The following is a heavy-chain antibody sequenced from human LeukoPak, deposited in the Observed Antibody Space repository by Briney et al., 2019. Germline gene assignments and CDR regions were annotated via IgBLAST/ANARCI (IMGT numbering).Heavy chain of an antibody. J-gene: IGHJ5*02. Sequence: GGSLRLSCAASGFTVSSNYMSWVRQAPGKGLEWVSVIYSGGSTYYADSVKGRFTISRDNSKNTLYLQMNSLRAEDTAVYYCAKARIGYGSGSYDWFDPWGQGTLVTVSS. V-gene: IGHV3-66*01. CDR1: GFTVSSNY. CDR2: IYSGGST. CDR3: AKARIGYGSGSYDWFDP. D-gene: IGHD3-10*01.